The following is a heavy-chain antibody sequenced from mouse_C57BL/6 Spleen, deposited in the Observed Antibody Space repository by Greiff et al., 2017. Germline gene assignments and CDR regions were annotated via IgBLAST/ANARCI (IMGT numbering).Heavy chain of an antibody. CDR3: ARTGGTDAMCY. CDR1: GFSLTSYG. CDR2: IWSGGST. V-gene: IGHV2-2*01. J-gene: IGHJ4*01. D-gene: IGHD1-1*02. Sequence: QVQLQQSGPGLVQPSQSLSITCTVSGFSLTSYGVHWVRQSPGKGLEWLGVIWSGGSTDYNADFISRLSISKDNSKSQVFFKMNSLQADDTAIYYCARTGGTDAMCYWGQGTSVTVSS.